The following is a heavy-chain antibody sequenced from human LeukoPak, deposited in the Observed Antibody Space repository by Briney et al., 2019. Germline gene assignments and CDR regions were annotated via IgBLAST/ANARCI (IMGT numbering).Heavy chain of an antibody. Sequence: KTSETLSLTCTVSGGSISSYYWSWIRQPPGKGLEWIGYIYTSGSTNYNPSLKSRVTISVDTSKNQFSLKLSSVTAAVTAVYYCARHAIWRRDGHNWFDPWGQGTLVTVSS. CDR2: IYTSGST. J-gene: IGHJ5*02. CDR3: ARHAIWRRDGHNWFDP. CDR1: GGSISSYY. D-gene: IGHD5-24*01. V-gene: IGHV4-4*09.